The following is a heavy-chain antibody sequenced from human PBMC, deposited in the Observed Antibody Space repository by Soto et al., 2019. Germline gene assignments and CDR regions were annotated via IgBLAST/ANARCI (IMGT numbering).Heavy chain of an antibody. CDR3: AANREPSGYDNYYGMDV. J-gene: IGHJ6*02. CDR2: MNPNSGNT. Sequence: QVQLVQSGAEVKKPGASVKVSCKASGYTFTSYDINWVRQATGQGLEWMGWMNPNSGNTGYAQKFQGRVTMTRNTSISTAYMELSSLRSEDTVVYYCAANREPSGYDNYYGMDVWGQGTTVTVSS. D-gene: IGHD5-12*01. V-gene: IGHV1-8*01. CDR1: GYTFTSYD.